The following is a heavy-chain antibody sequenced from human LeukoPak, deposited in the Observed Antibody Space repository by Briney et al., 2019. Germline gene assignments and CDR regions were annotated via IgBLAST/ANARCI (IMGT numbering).Heavy chain of an antibody. CDR1: GYTFTDYY. Sequence: ASVKVSCKASGYTFTDYYMHWVRQAPGQGLEWMGWINPNSGVTMYAQNFQGRVTMTRDTSTNTVYMELGSLRSEDTAVYYCARGPSITMIRGGQWYYYMDVWGKGTTVTISS. CDR2: INPNSGVT. J-gene: IGHJ6*03. V-gene: IGHV1-2*02. CDR3: ARGPSITMIRGGQWYYYMDV. D-gene: IGHD3-10*01.